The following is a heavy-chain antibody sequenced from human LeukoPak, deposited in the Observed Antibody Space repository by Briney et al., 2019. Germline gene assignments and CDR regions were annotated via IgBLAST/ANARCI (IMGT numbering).Heavy chain of an antibody. CDR1: GFTFSSYS. D-gene: IGHD3-9*01. Sequence: GGSLRLSCAASGFTFSSYSMNWVRQAPGQGLEWVSSISSSSSYIYYADSVKGRFTISRDNAKNSLYLQMNSLRAEDTAVYYCARDYDILTGYFDYWGQGTLVTVSS. CDR3: ARDYDILTGYFDY. J-gene: IGHJ4*02. V-gene: IGHV3-21*01. CDR2: ISSSSSYI.